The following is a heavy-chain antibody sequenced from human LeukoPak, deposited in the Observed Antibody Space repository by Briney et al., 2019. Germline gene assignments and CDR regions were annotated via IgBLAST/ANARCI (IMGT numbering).Heavy chain of an antibody. CDR1: GGSFSGYY. V-gene: IGHV4-34*01. D-gene: IGHD2-2*01. J-gene: IGHJ4*02. CDR3: ALSARDIVVVPAA. CDR2: INHSGST. Sequence: SETLSLTCAVYGGSFSGYYWSWIRQPPGKGLEWIGEINHSGSTNYNPSLKSRVTILVDTSKNQFSLKLSSVTAADTAVYYCALSARDIVVVPAAWGQGTLVTVSS.